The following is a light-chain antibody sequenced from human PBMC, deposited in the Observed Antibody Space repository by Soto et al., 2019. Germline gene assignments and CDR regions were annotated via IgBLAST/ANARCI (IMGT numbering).Light chain of an antibody. CDR3: QQSYSTLWT. V-gene: IGKV1-39*01. J-gene: IGKJ1*01. Sequence: DIQLTQYPSSLSASVGDRVTITCRTSEDIYNFLHWYQAKAGKAPKLLISDAFILQSGVPSRFSGSASGADFTLTISSLQPEDFATYYCQQSYSTLWTFGQGTKVDIK. CDR2: DAF. CDR1: EDIYNF.